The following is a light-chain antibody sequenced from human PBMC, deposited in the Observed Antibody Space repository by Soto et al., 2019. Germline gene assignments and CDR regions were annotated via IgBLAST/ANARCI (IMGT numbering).Light chain of an antibody. CDR3: QQYNNWLWT. CDR2: GAS. CDR1: QSVSSN. J-gene: IGKJ1*01. V-gene: IGKV3-15*01. Sequence: EIVMTQPPATLAVSPGERATLSCRASQSVSSNLAWYQQKPGQAPRLLIYGASTRATGVPARFSGSGSGTEFTLTISSLQSEDFAAYYCQQYNNWLWTFGQGTKVDIK.